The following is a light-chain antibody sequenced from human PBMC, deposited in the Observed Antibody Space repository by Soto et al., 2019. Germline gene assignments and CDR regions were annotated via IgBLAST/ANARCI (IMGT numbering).Light chain of an antibody. CDR1: QVISTS. CDR3: LQDHDDSWT. Sequence: DIRLTQFPSFLSPSIGEIVTITFRASQVISTSLAWYQVKPGKAPKLLIYAASTLESGVPSRFRGSRSGTEFTLTVSSLQPEDFATYYCLQDHDDSWTFGQGTKVDI. J-gene: IGKJ1*01. V-gene: IGKV1-9*01. CDR2: AAS.